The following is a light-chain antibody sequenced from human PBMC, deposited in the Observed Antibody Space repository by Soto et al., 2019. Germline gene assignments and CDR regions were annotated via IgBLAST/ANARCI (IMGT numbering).Light chain of an antibody. CDR1: QSVGSDY. J-gene: IGKJ2*03. CDR3: QQYGGSPPYS. Sequence: EIVLTQSPGTLSLSPGERATLSCRASQSVGSDYLAWYQQKPGQAPRFLIHGASIRATGIPDRFSGSGSGTDFTLTINRLEPEDFAVYYCQQYGGSPPYSFGQGTKLEIK. CDR2: GAS. V-gene: IGKV3-20*01.